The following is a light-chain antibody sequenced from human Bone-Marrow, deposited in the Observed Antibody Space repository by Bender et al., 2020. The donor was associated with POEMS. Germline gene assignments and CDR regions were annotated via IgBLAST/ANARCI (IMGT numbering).Light chain of an antibody. CDR1: SSNIGAGYD. CDR3: QSYDSSLSGSNVV. V-gene: IGLV1-40*01. J-gene: IGLJ2*01. CDR2: GNS. Sequence: QSVLTQPPSVSGAPGQRVTIFCTGSSSNIGAGYDVHWYQQFPGRAPKLLIYGNSNRPSGVPDRFAGSKSGTSASLAIKGLQAEDEADYYCQSYDSSLSGSNVVFGGGTKVTVL.